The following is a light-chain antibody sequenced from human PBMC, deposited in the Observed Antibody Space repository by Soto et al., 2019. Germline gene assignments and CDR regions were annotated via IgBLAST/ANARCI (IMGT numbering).Light chain of an antibody. V-gene: IGLV2-8*01. Sequence: QSVLTQPPSAPGSPGQSVTISCTGTKNDIGVYDFVSWYQHHPGKAPRLIIYEVVQRPSGVPDRFSGSKSGNTASLTVSGLQAADEADYFCKSYAGSNTYAFGSGTKVTVL. CDR2: EVV. J-gene: IGLJ1*01. CDR3: KSYAGSNTYA. CDR1: KNDIGVYDF.